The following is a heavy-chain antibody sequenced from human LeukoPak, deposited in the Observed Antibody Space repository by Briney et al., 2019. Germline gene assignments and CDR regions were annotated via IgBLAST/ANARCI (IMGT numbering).Heavy chain of an antibody. D-gene: IGHD4-17*01. J-gene: IGHJ2*01. CDR3: ARGATVTTDWYFDI. CDR2: ISSSSSYI. Sequence: GGSLRLSCAASGFTFSTYSMNWVRQAPGKGLEWVSSISSSSSYIYYADSLKGRFTISRDNAKNSLYLQMNSLRAEDTAMYYCARGATVTTDWYFDIRGRGTLVTVSS. V-gene: IGHV3-21*01. CDR1: GFTFSTYS.